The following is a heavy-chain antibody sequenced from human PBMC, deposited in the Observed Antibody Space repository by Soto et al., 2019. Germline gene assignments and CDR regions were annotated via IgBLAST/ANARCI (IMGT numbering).Heavy chain of an antibody. D-gene: IGHD3-3*01. V-gene: IGHV3-23*01. J-gene: IGHJ6*02. Sequence: GGSLRLSCAASGFTFSSYAMSWVRQAPGKGLEWVSAISGSGGSTYYADSVKGRFTISRDNTKNTLYLQMNSLRAENTAVYYCAKDLTYYDFWSGSRDRYRMDDWDQGTTVTISS. CDR3: AKDLTYYDFWSGSRDRYRMDD. CDR2: ISGSGGST. CDR1: GFTFSSYA.